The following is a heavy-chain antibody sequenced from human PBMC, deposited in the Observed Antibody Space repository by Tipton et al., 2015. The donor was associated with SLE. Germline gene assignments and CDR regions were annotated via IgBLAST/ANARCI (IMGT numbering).Heavy chain of an antibody. CDR1: GFTFSSYE. V-gene: IGHV3-48*03. Sequence: VQLVQSGGTLVQPGGSLRLSCAASGFTFSSYEMSWVRQAPGKGLEWVSYISSSDETTYSADSVKGRFTVSRDNARNSMYLQMNSLRAEDTAVYYCARALLWSPYYVDSWGQGTLVTVSS. J-gene: IGHJ4*02. CDR3: ARALLWSPYYVDS. D-gene: IGHD3-10*01. CDR2: ISSSDETT.